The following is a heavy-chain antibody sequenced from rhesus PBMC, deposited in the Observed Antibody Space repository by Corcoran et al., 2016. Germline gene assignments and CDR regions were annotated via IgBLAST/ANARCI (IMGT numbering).Heavy chain of an antibody. CDR2: IIRGGVST. CDR3: AKPPMGY. J-gene: IGHJ4*01. V-gene: IGHV3S25*01. CDR1: GFTFGSYY. D-gene: IGHD4-17*01. Sequence: EVQLVESGGGLVQPGGSLRLSCTGSGFTFGSYYMYWVRQAPGKGLEWVSAIIRGGVSTYYADSVKGRFTISRDNSKNTLSLQMNSLRAEDTAVYYCAKPPMGYWGQGVLVTVSS.